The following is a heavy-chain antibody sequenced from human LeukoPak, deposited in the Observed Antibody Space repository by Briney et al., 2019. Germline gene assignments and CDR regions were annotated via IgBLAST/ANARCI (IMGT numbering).Heavy chain of an antibody. D-gene: IGHD3-3*01. CDR3: ARQGMYYDFWSGYSNAFDI. CDR2: INHSGST. V-gene: IGHV4-34*01. J-gene: IGHJ3*02. Sequence: SETLSLTCAVYGGSFSGYYWSWIRQPPGKGLEWIGEINHSGSTNYNPSLKSRVTISVDTSKNQFSLKLSSVTAADTAVYYCARQGMYYDFWSGYSNAFDIWGQGTMVTVSS. CDR1: GGSFSGYY.